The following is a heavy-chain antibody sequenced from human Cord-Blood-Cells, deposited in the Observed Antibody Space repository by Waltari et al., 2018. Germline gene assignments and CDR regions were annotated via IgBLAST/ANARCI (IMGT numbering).Heavy chain of an antibody. CDR2: ISSSSSYI. J-gene: IGHJ4*02. CDR3: ARDETGTTDY. Sequence: EVQLVESGGGLVKPGGSLRLSCAASGFTFSRYIMTWVRQAPGKGLEWVSSISSSSSYIYYADSVKGRFTISRDNAKNSLYLQMNSLRAEDTAVYYCARDETGTTDYWGQGTLVTVSS. V-gene: IGHV3-21*01. D-gene: IGHD1-7*01. CDR1: GFTFSRYI.